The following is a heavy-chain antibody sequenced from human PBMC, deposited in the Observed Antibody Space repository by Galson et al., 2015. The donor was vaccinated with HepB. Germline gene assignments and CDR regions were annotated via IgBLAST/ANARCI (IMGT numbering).Heavy chain of an antibody. Sequence: SVKVSCKASGYTFTTYSMNWVRQAPGQGLEWMGWINTNTGGPTFAQGFTGRFVFSLDTSVSTAYLQISSLKADDTAVYYCARRRGSSWYGDGMDVWGQGTTVTVSS. J-gene: IGHJ6*02. CDR1: GYTFTTYS. V-gene: IGHV7-4-1*02. CDR3: ARRRGSSWYGDGMDV. D-gene: IGHD6-13*01. CDR2: INTNTGGP.